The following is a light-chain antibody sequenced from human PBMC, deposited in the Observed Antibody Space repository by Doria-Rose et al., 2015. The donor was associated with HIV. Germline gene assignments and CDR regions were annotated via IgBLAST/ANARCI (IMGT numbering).Light chain of an antibody. CDR3: HQYGTSWT. CDR2: DGS. Sequence: EIVMTQSPGTLSLSPGERATLSCRANQSFSSTYLAWYQQKPGQAPSRLIYDGSNRATDIPDRFSASGSGTDFTLTINRLEPEDFALYYCHQYGTSWTFGQGTKVEI. V-gene: IGKV3-20*01. CDR1: QSFSSTY. J-gene: IGKJ1*01.